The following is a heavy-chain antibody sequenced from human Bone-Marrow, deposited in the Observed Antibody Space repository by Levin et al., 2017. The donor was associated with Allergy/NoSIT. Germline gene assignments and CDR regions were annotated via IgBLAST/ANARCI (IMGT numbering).Heavy chain of an antibody. D-gene: IGHD2-8*01. Sequence: ASVKVSCKASGYTFTSYAMHWVRQAPGQRLEWMGWINAGNGNTKYSQKFQGRVTITRDTSASTAYMELSSLRSEDTAVYYCARDLGWGYCTNGVCSRPYYYDYGMDVWGQGTTVTVSS. V-gene: IGHV1-3*01. CDR2: INAGNGNT. J-gene: IGHJ6*02. CDR3: ARDLGWGYCTNGVCSRPYYYDYGMDV. CDR1: GYTFTSYA.